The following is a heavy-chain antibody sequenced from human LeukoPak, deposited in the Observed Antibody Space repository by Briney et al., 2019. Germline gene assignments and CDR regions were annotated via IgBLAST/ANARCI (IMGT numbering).Heavy chain of an antibody. CDR3: AITSIRYSSGWLMRY. CDR1: GYTFTGYY. CDR2: INPSSGGK. Sequence: GASVKVSCKASGYTFTGYYMHWVRQAPGQGLEWMGRINPSSGGKNYAQKFQGRVTMTRDTSISTAYMELSRLRSDDTAVYYCAITSIRYSSGWLMRYXGQGTLVTVSS. D-gene: IGHD6-19*01. V-gene: IGHV1-2*06. J-gene: IGHJ4*02.